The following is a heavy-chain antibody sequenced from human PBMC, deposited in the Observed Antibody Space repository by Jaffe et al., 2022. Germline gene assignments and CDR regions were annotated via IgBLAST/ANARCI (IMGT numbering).Heavy chain of an antibody. J-gene: IGHJ3*02. V-gene: IGHV4-34*01. CDR1: GGSFSGYY. CDR3: ATEGPLGYYDFWSGYSSGAFDI. Sequence: QVQLQQWGAGLLKPSETLSLTCAVYGGSFSGYYWSWIRQPPGKGLEWIGEINHSGSTNYNPSLKSRVTISVDTSKNQFSLKLSSVTAADTAVYYCATEGPLGYYDFWSGYSSGAFDIWGQGTMVTVSS. D-gene: IGHD3-3*01. CDR2: INHSGST.